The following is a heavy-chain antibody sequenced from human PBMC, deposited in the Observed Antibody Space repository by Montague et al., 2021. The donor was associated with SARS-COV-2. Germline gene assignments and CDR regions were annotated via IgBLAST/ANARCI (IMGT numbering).Heavy chain of an antibody. CDR3: ARGSKKISKRWLQFVDAFDI. J-gene: IGHJ3*02. Sequence: SETLSLTCAVYGGSFSGYYWSWIRQPPGKGLEWIGEINHSGSTNYNPSLKSRVTISVDTSKNQFSLKLSSVTAADTAVYYCARGSKKISKRWLQFVDAFDIWGQGTMVTVSS. CDR2: INHSGST. CDR1: GGSFSGYY. V-gene: IGHV4-34*01. D-gene: IGHD5-24*01.